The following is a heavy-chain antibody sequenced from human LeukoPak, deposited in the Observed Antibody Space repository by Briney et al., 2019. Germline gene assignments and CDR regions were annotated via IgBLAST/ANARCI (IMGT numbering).Heavy chain of an antibody. J-gene: IGHJ3*02. CDR2: IRAYNGNT. D-gene: IGHD2-15*01. Sequence: ASVKVSCKASGYTFTSYGISWVRQAPGPGLERMGWIRAYNGNTNYAQKLQVRVTMTTDTSTSTAYMELRSLRSDDTAVYYCARGDCSGGSCYRERDDAFDIWGQGTMVTVSS. V-gene: IGHV1-18*01. CDR1: GYTFTSYG. CDR3: ARGDCSGGSCYRERDDAFDI.